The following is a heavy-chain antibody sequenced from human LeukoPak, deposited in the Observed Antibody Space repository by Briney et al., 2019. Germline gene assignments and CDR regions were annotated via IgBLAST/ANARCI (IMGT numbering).Heavy chain of an antibody. D-gene: IGHD5-18*01. V-gene: IGHV3-7*01. J-gene: IGHJ4*02. Sequence: GGSLRLSCSASGFTFSSYWMTWICQAPRKGLGWVANIKQDGSETNSVDSLKGRLTISRDNAKNSLYLQMNSLRAEDTAVYYCARDTGGGYSCYDCWGQGTLVTVSS. CDR2: IKQDGSET. CDR1: GFTFSSYW. CDR3: ARDTGGGYSCYDC.